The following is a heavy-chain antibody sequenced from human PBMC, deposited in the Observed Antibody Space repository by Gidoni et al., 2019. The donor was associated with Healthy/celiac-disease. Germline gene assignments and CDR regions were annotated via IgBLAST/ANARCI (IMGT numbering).Heavy chain of an antibody. CDR1: GFTFSSYG. CDR2: ISSSSSYI. Sequence: EVQLVESGGGLVKPGGSLRLSCAASGFTFSSYGMNWVRQAPGKGLEWVSSISSSSSYIYYADSVKGRFTISRDNAENSLYLQMNSLRAEDTAVYYCAREGTVTTFSGTFDYWGQGTLVTVSS. V-gene: IGHV3-21*01. CDR3: AREGTVTTFSGTFDY. D-gene: IGHD4-17*01. J-gene: IGHJ4*02.